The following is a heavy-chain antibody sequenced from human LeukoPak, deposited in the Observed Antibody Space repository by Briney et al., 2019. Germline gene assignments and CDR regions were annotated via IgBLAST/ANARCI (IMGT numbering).Heavy chain of an antibody. V-gene: IGHV3-9*01. J-gene: IGHJ4*02. D-gene: IGHD3-10*01. CDR2: ISWNSGSI. Sequence: PGGSLRLSCAASGFTFDDYAMHWVRQAPGKGLEWVSGISWNSGSIGYADSVKGRFAISRDNAKNSLYLQMNSLRAEDTALYYCAKGGALLWFGELVFWGQGTLVTVSS. CDR3: AKGGALLWFGELVF. CDR1: GFTFDDYA.